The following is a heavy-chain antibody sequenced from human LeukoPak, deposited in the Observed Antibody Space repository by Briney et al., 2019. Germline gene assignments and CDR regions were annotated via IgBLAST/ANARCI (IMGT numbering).Heavy chain of an antibody. D-gene: IGHD3-9*01. Sequence: GGSLRLSCAASGFTFSDYYMSWIRQAPGKGLEWVSYISSSSYTNYADSVKGRFTISRDNAKNSLYLQMNSLRAEDTAAYYCARGGGLILRYFDWLFAYYFDYWGQGTLVTVSS. CDR2: ISSSSYT. CDR3: ARGGGLILRYFDWLFAYYFDY. V-gene: IGHV3-11*06. J-gene: IGHJ4*02. CDR1: GFTFSDYY.